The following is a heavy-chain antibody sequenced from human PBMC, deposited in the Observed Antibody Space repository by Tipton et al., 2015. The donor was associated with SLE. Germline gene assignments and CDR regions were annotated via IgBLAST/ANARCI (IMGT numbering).Heavy chain of an antibody. CDR1: GVSISDHY. D-gene: IGHD3-22*01. J-gene: IGHJ4*02. Sequence: LRLSCTVSGVSISDHYWSWIRQPPGKGLECLGYVFYSGSSDFYRAHYSPSLMSRVIISVDSSKNQFSLRLTSVTAADTAVSYCAKYFYDATGYQSVDSWGQGALVTVSS. V-gene: IGHV4-59*11. CDR2: VFYSGSSDFYRA. CDR3: AKYFYDATGYQSVDS.